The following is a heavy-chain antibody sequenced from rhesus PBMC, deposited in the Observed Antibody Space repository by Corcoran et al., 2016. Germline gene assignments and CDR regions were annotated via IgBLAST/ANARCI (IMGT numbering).Heavy chain of an antibody. J-gene: IGHJ4*01. V-gene: IGHV4-147*01. D-gene: IGHD6-31*01. CDR2: IYGGSGST. CDR1: GGPTSSNY. Sequence: QVQLQESGPGVVKPAETLSLTCAVSGGPTSSNYWTCLRPSPGRGLEWIGYIYGGSGSTSYNPSLKSRVTISTDASNTKFSLKLSSVTAADTAVYYCARGIAAAGTWGQGVLVTVSS. CDR3: ARGIAAAGT.